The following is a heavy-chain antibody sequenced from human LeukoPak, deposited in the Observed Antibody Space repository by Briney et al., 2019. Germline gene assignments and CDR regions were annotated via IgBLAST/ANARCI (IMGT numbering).Heavy chain of an antibody. Sequence: GESLKISCEGSGYSFTIYWMGWVRQMPGKGLEWMGIIYPGDSDTRYSPSFQGQVTISADKSISSAYLQWSSLKASDTAMYYCAIRYSYGYKDYFDYWGQGTLVTVSS. J-gene: IGHJ4*02. CDR3: AIRYSYGYKDYFDY. D-gene: IGHD5-18*01. V-gene: IGHV5-51*01. CDR1: GYSFTIYW. CDR2: IYPGDSDT.